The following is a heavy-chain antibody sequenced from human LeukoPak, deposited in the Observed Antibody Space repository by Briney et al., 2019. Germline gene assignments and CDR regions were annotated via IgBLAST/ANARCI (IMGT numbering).Heavy chain of an antibody. J-gene: IGHJ5*02. Sequence: ASVKVSCKASGYRFTSYGISWVRQAPGQGLEWMGWISAYNGNTNYAQKLQGRVTMTTDTSTSTAYMELRSLRSDDTAVYYCARDGLSYTNPNNWFDPWGQGTLVTVSS. CDR2: ISAYNGNT. V-gene: IGHV1-18*01. CDR3: ARDGLSYTNPNNWFDP. D-gene: IGHD2-2*02. CDR1: GYRFTSYG.